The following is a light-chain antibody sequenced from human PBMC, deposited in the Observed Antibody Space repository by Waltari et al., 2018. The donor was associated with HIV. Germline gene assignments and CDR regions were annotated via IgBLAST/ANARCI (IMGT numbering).Light chain of an antibody. CDR1: TSNIGSNF. V-gene: IGLV1-47*01. Sequence: QSGLTQPPSVSGTPGQRLSVPCSGNTSNIGSNFVFCYRQLPGPAPSLLIYRNDQRPSGVADRFSGSRSGASASLVIVGLRVQDEADYYCASWDDRLNGHVFGSGTTVSV. CDR3: ASWDDRLNGHV. J-gene: IGLJ1*01. CDR2: RND.